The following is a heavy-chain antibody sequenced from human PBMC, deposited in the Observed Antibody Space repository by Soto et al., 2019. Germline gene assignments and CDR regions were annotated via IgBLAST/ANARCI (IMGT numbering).Heavy chain of an antibody. J-gene: IGHJ4*02. CDR2: ISWNSGSI. CDR1: GFTFDDDA. D-gene: IGHD5-18*01. Sequence: PGGSLRLSCAASGFTFDDDAMHWVRQAPGKGLEWVSGISWNSGSIGYADSVKGRFTISRDNAKNSLYLQMNSLRAEDTALYYCAKSSYGYFDYWGQGTLVTVSS. V-gene: IGHV3-9*01. CDR3: AKSSYGYFDY.